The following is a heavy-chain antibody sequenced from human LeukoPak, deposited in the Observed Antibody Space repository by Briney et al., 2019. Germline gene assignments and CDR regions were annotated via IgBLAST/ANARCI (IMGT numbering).Heavy chain of an antibody. CDR3: TTEALWFGELDTHDAFDI. D-gene: IGHD3-10*01. CDR2: IKSITDGGTT. Sequence: GGSLRLSCAASGFTFSNAWMSWVRQAPGKGLEWVGRIKSITDGGTTDYAAPVKGRFTISRDDSKNTLYLQMNSLKTEDTAVYYCTTEALWFGELDTHDAFDIWGQGTMVTVSS. J-gene: IGHJ3*02. V-gene: IGHV3-15*01. CDR1: GFTFSNAW.